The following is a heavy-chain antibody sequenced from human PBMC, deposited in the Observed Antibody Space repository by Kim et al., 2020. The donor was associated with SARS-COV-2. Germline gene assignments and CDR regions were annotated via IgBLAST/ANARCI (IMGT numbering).Heavy chain of an antibody. D-gene: IGHD6-19*01. CDR1: GFTFSSYE. CDR2: ISSSGSTI. Sequence: GGSLRLSCAASGFTFSSYEMNWVRQAPGKGLEWVSYISSSGSTIYYADSVKGRFTISRDNAKNSLYLQMNSLRAEDTAVYYCARVEYSSGWSYGMDVWGQGTTVTVSS. J-gene: IGHJ6*02. CDR3: ARVEYSSGWSYGMDV. V-gene: IGHV3-48*03.